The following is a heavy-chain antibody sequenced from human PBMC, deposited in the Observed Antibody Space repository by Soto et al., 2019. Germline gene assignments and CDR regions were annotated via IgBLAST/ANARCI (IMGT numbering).Heavy chain of an antibody. CDR1: GGSISSSSYY. Sequence: SETLSLTCTVSGGSISSSSYYWGWIRQPPGKGLEWIGSIYYSGSTYYNPSLKSRVTISVDTSKNQFSLKLSSVTAADTAVYYCARQPPGIWGSYRYTEGAFDIWGQGTMVTVSS. J-gene: IGHJ3*02. CDR3: ARQPPGIWGSYRYTEGAFDI. D-gene: IGHD3-16*02. V-gene: IGHV4-39*01. CDR2: IYYSGST.